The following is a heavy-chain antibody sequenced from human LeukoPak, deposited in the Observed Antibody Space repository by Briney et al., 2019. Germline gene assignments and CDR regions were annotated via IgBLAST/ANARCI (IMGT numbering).Heavy chain of an antibody. V-gene: IGHV5-51*01. CDR1: GYRFTSYW. CDR3: ASLRLGYCSGGSCYAQPTDAFDI. CDR2: IYPGDSDT. D-gene: IGHD2-15*01. J-gene: IGHJ3*02. Sequence: GESLKISCKGSGYRFTSYWIGWVRQMPGKGLEWMGIIYPGDSDTRYSPSFQGQVTISADKSISTAYLQWSSLKASDTAMYYCASLRLGYCSGGSCYAQPTDAFDIWGQGTMVTVSS.